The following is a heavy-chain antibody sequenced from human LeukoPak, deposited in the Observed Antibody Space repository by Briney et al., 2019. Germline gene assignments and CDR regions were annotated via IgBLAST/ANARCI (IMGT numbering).Heavy chain of an antibody. Sequence: PGGSLRLSCAASGFTFDDYAMHWVRQAPGKGLEWVSGISWNSGSIGYADSVKGRFTISRDNAKNSLYLQMNSLRAEDTALYYCAKDRAGDSSGYPLMEAFDIWGQGTMVTVSS. CDR1: GFTFDDYA. CDR3: AKDRAGDSSGYPLMEAFDI. V-gene: IGHV3-9*01. D-gene: IGHD3-22*01. CDR2: ISWNSGSI. J-gene: IGHJ3*02.